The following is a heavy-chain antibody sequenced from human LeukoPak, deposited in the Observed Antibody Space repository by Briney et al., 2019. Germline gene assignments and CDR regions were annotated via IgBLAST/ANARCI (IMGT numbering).Heavy chain of an antibody. J-gene: IGHJ4*02. CDR1: GYTFTSYG. D-gene: IGHD5-12*01. V-gene: IGHV1-69*04. CDR3: ARLPGYSGYDWRSPLDY. CDR2: IIPILGIA. Sequence: ASVKVSCKASGYTFTSYGISWVRQAPGQGLEWMGRIIPILGIANYAQKFQGRVTIAADKSTSTAYMELSSLRSEDTAVYYCARLPGYSGYDWRSPLDYWGQGTLVTVSS.